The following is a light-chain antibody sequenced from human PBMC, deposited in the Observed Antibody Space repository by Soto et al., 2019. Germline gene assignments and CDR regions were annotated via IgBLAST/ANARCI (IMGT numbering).Light chain of an antibody. V-gene: IGKV3-15*01. CDR3: QQYNNWPG. CDR1: QSVSSN. CDR2: GAS. J-gene: IGKJ1*01. Sequence: EIVMTQSPATLSVSPGERATLSCRASQSVSSNLAWYQQKPGQAPRLLIYGASTRATGIPARFSGNGSGTEFTLTISSLQSEDFAVYYCQQYNNWPGFGQGTKVEIK.